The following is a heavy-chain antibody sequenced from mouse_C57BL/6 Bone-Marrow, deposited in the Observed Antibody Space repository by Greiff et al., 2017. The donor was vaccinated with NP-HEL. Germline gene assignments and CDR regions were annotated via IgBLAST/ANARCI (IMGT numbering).Heavy chain of an antibody. Sequence: VQLQQSGAELARPGASVKLSCKASGYTFTSYGISWVKQRTGQGLEWIGEVYPRSGNTYYNEKFKGKATLTADKSSSTAYMELRSLTSEDSAVYFCASLVTPGAYWGQGTLVTVSA. CDR3: ASLVTPGAY. D-gene: IGHD2-2*01. CDR2: VYPRSGNT. CDR1: GYTFTSYG. V-gene: IGHV1-81*01. J-gene: IGHJ3*01.